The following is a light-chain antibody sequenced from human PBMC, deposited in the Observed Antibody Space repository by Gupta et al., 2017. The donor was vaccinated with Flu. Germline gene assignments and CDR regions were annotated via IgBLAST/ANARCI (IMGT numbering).Light chain of an antibody. J-gene: IGLJ3*02. CDR2: EVI. CDR3: ISYGGSDTLV. Sequence: QSAPTQPASASGSPGQSITISCTGTSRDIGTYNYVSWYQQSPGKAPKLIIYEVIRRPSGVSNRFSGSKSGNTASLTISGLQAEDDADYYCISYGGSDTLVFGGGTKVTVL. V-gene: IGLV2-14*01. CDR1: SRDIGTYNY.